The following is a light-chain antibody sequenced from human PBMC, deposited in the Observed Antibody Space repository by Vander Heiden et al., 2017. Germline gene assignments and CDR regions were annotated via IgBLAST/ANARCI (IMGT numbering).Light chain of an antibody. V-gene: IGLV2-23*01. CDR2: EGS. CDR1: SHDVGSYNL. CDR3: CSYVSSSTSYV. Sequence: QSALTQPASVSGSPGPSITISCSGTSHDVGSYNLVSWYQHHPGKAPKLIIYEGSQRPSGVSTRFSGSRSGNTASLTISGLQAEDEADYYCCSYVSSSTSYVFGTGTKVTVL. J-gene: IGLJ1*01.